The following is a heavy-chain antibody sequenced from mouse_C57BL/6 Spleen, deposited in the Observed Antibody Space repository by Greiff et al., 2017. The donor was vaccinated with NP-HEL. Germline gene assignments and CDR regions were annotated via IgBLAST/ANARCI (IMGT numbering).Heavy chain of an antibody. Sequence: VQLQQSGAELVRPGASVKLSCTASGFNIKDYYMHWVKQRPEQGLEWIGRIDPEDGDTEYAPKFQGKATMTADTSSNTAYLQLSSLTSEDTAVYYCTTFITTVVDWYFDVWGTGTTVTVSS. D-gene: IGHD1-1*01. CDR3: TTFITTVVDWYFDV. CDR2: IDPEDGDT. CDR1: GFNIKDYY. J-gene: IGHJ1*03. V-gene: IGHV14-1*01.